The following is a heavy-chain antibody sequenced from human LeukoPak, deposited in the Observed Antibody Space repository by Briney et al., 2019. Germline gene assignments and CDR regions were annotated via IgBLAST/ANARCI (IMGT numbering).Heavy chain of an antibody. CDR3: ARDPGYDSGMDV. J-gene: IGHJ6*02. V-gene: IGHV3-7*01. CDR2: IKKDGSEK. Sequence: GGSLRLSCAASGFTFSTYWMSWVRQVPGKGLEWVANIKKDGSEKYYVDSVKGRFTISRDNAKNSLYLQMNSLRAEDTAVYYCARDPGYDSGMDVWGQGTTVTVSS. CDR1: GFTFSTYW. D-gene: IGHD5-12*01.